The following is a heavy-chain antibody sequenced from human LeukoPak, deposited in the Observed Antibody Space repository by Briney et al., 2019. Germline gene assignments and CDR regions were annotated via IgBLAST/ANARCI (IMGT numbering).Heavy chain of an antibody. CDR2: IIPIFGTA. D-gene: IGHD3-22*01. CDR1: GGTFSSYA. CDR3: ARGIKGSGYYYF. V-gene: IGHV1-69*05. Sequence: SVKVSCKASGGTFSSYAISWVRQAPGQGLEWMGRIIPIFGTANYAQKFQGRVTITTDESTSTAYMKLSSLRSEDTAVYYCARGIKGSGYYYFWGQGTLVTVSS. J-gene: IGHJ4*02.